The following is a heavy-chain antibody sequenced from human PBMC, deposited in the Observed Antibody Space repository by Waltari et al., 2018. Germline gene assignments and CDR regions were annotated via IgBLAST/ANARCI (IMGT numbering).Heavy chain of an antibody. CDR2: IYYSGST. J-gene: IGHJ4*02. CDR1: GGSISTYY. CDR3: AREGSSGSYLDY. D-gene: IGHD1-26*01. Sequence: QVQLQESGPGLVKPSETLSLTCTVSGGSISTYYWTWIRQPPGKGLEWIGYIYYSGSTNYNPSLKSRVTISVDTSKNQFSLNLSSVTAADTAVCYCAREGSSGSYLDYWGQGTLVTVSS. V-gene: IGHV4-59*01.